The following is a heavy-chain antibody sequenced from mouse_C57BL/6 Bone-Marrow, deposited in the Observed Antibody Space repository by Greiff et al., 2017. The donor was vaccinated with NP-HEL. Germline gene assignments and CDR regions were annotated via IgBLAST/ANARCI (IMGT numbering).Heavy chain of an antibody. Sequence: EVKLVESGGGLVKPGGSLKLSCAASGFTFSSYAMSWVRQTPEKRLEWVATISDGGSYTYYPDNVKGRFTISRDNAKNNLYLQMSHLKSEDTAMYYCARDRGYSNYDGAMDYWGQGTSVTVSS. V-gene: IGHV5-4*01. CDR1: GFTFSSYA. J-gene: IGHJ4*01. D-gene: IGHD2-5*01. CDR3: ARDRGYSNYDGAMDY. CDR2: ISDGGSYT.